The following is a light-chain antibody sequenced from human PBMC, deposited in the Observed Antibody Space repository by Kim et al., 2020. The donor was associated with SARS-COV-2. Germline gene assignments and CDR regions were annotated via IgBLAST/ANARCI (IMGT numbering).Light chain of an antibody. CDR2: GAS. Sequence: EIVLTQSPVTLSLSPGEGATLSCRASQSVRNNSLAWYQQKPGQAPRLFIYGASTRATGIPDRFSGRGSGTDFTLTISRLEPADFALYYCQHYGRSPPFTFGQGTKLELK. V-gene: IGKV3-20*01. CDR1: QSVRNNS. J-gene: IGKJ2*01. CDR3: QHYGRSPPFT.